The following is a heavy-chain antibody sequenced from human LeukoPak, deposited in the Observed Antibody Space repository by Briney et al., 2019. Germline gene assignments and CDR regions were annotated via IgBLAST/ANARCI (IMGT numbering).Heavy chain of an antibody. CDR3: ARDSSSYFSSSEFDY. J-gene: IGHJ4*02. D-gene: IGHD6-6*01. Sequence: GGSLRLSCAASGFTFSSYGMHGVREAPGKGLEWGAVIWDDGSNKYYADSVKGRFTISRDNSNNTLYLQMNSLRAEETAVYYCARDSSSYFSSSEFDYWGQGTLVTVSS. CDR2: IWDDGSNK. V-gene: IGHV3-33*01. CDR1: GFTFSSYG.